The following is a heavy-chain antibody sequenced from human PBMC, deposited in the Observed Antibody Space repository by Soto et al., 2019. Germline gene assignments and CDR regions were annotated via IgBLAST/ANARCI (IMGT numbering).Heavy chain of an antibody. V-gene: IGHV4-30-4*01. Sequence: QVQLQESGPGLVKSSQTLSLTCTVSGGPISSGDYYWTWIRQPPGKGLEWIGYIYHSGSTYYNPSLRRRXTXPMDTSKNHFSLKLSSVTAADTAVYYCARDLDTAMSRGAFDIWGQGTMVTVSS. J-gene: IGHJ3*02. CDR3: ARDLDTAMSRGAFDI. CDR2: IYHSGST. D-gene: IGHD5-18*01. CDR1: GGPISSGDYY.